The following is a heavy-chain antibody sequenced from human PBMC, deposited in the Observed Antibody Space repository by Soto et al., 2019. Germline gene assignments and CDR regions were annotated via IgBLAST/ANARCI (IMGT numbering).Heavy chain of an antibody. Sequence: GGSLRLSCAASGFTFSSYAMSWVRQAPGKGLEWVSAISGSGGSTYYADSVKGRFTISRDNSKNTLYLQMNSLRAEDTAVYYCAKDSPLGYCTNGVCPTFDYWGQGTLVTVSS. D-gene: IGHD2-8*01. V-gene: IGHV3-23*01. CDR3: AKDSPLGYCTNGVCPTFDY. J-gene: IGHJ4*02. CDR1: GFTFSSYA. CDR2: ISGSGGST.